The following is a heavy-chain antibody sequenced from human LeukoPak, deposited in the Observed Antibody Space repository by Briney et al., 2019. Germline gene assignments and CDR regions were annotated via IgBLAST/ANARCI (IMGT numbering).Heavy chain of an antibody. CDR1: GFAFNTYA. D-gene: IGHD2-2*02. V-gene: IGHV3-30*18. CDR2: ISYDGSNK. J-gene: IGHJ6*02. Sequence: GGSLRLSCAASGFAFNTYAMHWVRQAPGKGLEWVAVISYDGSNKYYADSVKGRFTISRDNSKNTLYLQMNSLRAEDTAVYYCAKGTGYCSSTSCYTHYYYYGMDVWGQGTTVTVSS. CDR3: AKGTGYCSSTSCYTHYYYYGMDV.